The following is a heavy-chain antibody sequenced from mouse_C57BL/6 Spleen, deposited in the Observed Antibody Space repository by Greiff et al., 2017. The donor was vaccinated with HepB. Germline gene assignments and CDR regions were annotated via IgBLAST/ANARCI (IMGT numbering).Heavy chain of an antibody. D-gene: IGHD2-2*01. Sequence: VHVKQSGPVLVKPGPSVKISCKASGFTFTDYYMHWVKQSHGKSLEWIGLVYPYNGGTSYNQKFKGKATLTVDTSSSTAYMELNSLTSEDSAVYYCARRVDYGYGYFDYWGQGTTLTVSS. CDR2: VYPYNGGT. V-gene: IGHV1-36*01. J-gene: IGHJ2*01. CDR1: GFTFTDYY. CDR3: ARRVDYGYGYFDY.